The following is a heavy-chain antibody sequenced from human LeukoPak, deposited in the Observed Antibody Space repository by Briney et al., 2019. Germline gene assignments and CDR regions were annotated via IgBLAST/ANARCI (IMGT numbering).Heavy chain of an antibody. CDR3: VRVGLLDDILTGRFDY. V-gene: IGHV4-59*13. Sequence: PSETLSLTCTVSGGSISSYYWSLIRQPPGKGLEWIGYIYYSGSTNYNPSLKSRVTISVDTSKNQFSLKLSSVTAADTAVYYCVRVGLLDDILTGRFDYWGQGTLVTVSS. D-gene: IGHD3-9*01. CDR2: IYYSGST. CDR1: GGSISSYY. J-gene: IGHJ4*02.